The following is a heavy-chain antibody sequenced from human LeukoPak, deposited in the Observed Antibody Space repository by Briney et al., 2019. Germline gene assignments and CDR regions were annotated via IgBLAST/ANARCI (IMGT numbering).Heavy chain of an antibody. CDR2: ISGSGGST. CDR1: GFTFSSYA. J-gene: IGHJ4*02. Sequence: GGSLRLSCAASGFTFSSYAMSWVRQAPGKGLEWVSAISGSGGSTYYADSVKGRFTISRDNSKNTLYLQMNSLRAEDTAVYYCARVRWYSSSWLDYWGQGTLVTVSS. V-gene: IGHV3-23*01. CDR3: ARVRWYSSSWLDY. D-gene: IGHD6-13*01.